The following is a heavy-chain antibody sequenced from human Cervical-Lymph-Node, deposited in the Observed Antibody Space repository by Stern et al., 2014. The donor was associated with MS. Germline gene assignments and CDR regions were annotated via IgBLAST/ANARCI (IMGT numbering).Heavy chain of an antibody. Sequence: DQLVESGAEVQKPGASVKVSCKASGYTFTSYAIHWVRQAPGQRLEWMGWINAGNGDTQYSQKFQGRVTMTRDTSASTAYMELSILRSEDTAVYYCARRESAYYGMDVWGQGTTVTVSS. CDR3: ARRESAYYGMDV. CDR2: INAGNGDT. CDR1: GYTFTSYA. D-gene: IGHD1-26*01. J-gene: IGHJ6*02. V-gene: IGHV1-3*01.